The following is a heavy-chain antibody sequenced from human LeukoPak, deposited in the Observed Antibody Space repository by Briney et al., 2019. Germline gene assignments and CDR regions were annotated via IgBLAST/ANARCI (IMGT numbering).Heavy chain of an antibody. CDR3: ARGEHSGSYHIDY. J-gene: IGHJ4*02. D-gene: IGHD1-26*01. V-gene: IGHV3-66*01. CDR1: GFTVSSNY. Sequence: GGSLRLSCAASGFTVSSNYMSWVRQAPGKGLEWVSVIYSGGSTYYAASVKGRFTISRDNSKNTLYLQMNSLRAEDTAVYYCARGEHSGSYHIDYWGQGTLVTVSS. CDR2: IYSGGST.